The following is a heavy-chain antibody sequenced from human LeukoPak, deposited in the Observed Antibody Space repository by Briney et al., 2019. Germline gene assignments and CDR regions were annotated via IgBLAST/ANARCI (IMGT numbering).Heavy chain of an antibody. Sequence: GGSLRLSCAASGFTFSSYAMSWVRQAPGKGLEWVSAISGSGGSTYYADSVKGRFTISRDNSKNTLYLQMNSLRAEDTAVYYCARHTYSSRGKINYCYYYGMDVWDQGTTVTVSS. D-gene: IGHD6-13*01. CDR2: ISGSGGST. CDR3: ARHTYSSRGKINYCYYYGMDV. CDR1: GFTFSSYA. J-gene: IGHJ6*02. V-gene: IGHV3-23*01.